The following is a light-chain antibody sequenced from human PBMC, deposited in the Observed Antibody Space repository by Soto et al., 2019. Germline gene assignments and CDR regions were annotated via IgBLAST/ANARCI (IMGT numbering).Light chain of an antibody. CDR3: QQYSSSRT. V-gene: IGKV3-20*01. J-gene: IGKJ1*01. CDR1: QNVNNNY. Sequence: DIVMTQSPATLSESPGGIVTVSCRASQNVNNNYLVWYQQRPGQAPGLLIHGASSRAAGVPDRFTGSGSGTDFTLTINRLEPEDFAVYYCQQYSSSRTFGQGTKVDIK. CDR2: GAS.